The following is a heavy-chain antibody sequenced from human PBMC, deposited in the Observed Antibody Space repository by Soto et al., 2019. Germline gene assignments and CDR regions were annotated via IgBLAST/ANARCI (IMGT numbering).Heavy chain of an antibody. V-gene: IGHV1-69*02. CDR3: ASRNYDILTGYYY. CDR1: GGTFSSYT. D-gene: IGHD3-9*01. J-gene: IGHJ4*02. CDR2: IIPILGIA. Sequence: SVKVSCKASGGTFSSYTISWVRQAPGQGLEWMGRIIPILGIANYAQKFQGRVTITADKSTSTAYMELSSLRSEDTAVYYCASRNYDILTGYYYWGQGTLVTVSS.